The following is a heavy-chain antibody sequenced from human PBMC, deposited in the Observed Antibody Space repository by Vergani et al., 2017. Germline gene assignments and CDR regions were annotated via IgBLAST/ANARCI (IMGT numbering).Heavy chain of an antibody. D-gene: IGHD5-12*01. CDR1: GGTFSSYA. CDR2: IIPIFGTA. V-gene: IGHV1-69*01. CDR3: AKVGGYDLEPHYYYYYYMDV. Sequence: QVQLVQSGAEVKKPGSSVKVSCKASGGTFSSYAISWMRQAPGQGLEWMGGIIPIFGTANYAQKFQGRVTITADESTSTAYMELSSLRSEDTAVYYCAKVGGYDLEPHYYYYYYMDVWGKGTTVTVSS. J-gene: IGHJ6*03.